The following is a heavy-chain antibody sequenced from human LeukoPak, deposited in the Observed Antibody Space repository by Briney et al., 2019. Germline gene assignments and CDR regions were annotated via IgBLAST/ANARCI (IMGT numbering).Heavy chain of an antibody. V-gene: IGHV1-46*01. CDR2: INPSGGST. CDR1: GYSFTGYY. CDR3: ARDREDAASDY. Sequence: ASVKVSCKASGYSFTGYYMHWVRQAPGQGLEWMGIINPSGGSTSYAQKFQGRVTMTRDTSTSTVYMELSSLRSEDTAVYYCARDREDAASDYWGQGTLVTVSS. J-gene: IGHJ4*02. D-gene: IGHD6-25*01.